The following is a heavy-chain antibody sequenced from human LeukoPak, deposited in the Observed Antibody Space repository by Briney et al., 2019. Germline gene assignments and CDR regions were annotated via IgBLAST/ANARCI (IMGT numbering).Heavy chain of an antibody. CDR1: GGSFSGYY. CDR2: INHSGST. Sequence: SETLSLTCAVYGGSFSGYYWSWIRQPPGKGLECIGEINHSGSTNYNPSLKSRVTISVDTSKNQFSLKLSSVTAADTAVYYCARSAGRYSGGSCYSLYYYYGMDVWGKGTTVTVSS. J-gene: IGHJ6*04. CDR3: ARSAGRYSGGSCYSLYYYYGMDV. V-gene: IGHV4-34*01. D-gene: IGHD2-15*01.